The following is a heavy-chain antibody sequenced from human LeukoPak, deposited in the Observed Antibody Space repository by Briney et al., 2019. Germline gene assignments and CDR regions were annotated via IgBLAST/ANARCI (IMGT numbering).Heavy chain of an antibody. Sequence: GGSLRLSCAASGFTFSNYAMSWVRQAPGKGRVYVSTISYSGGSANYADSVKGRFTISRDNSKNTLYLKVGSLRDEDMAVEYCRRGRVLLCASTSCQGAFDVWGQGTMVTVSS. J-gene: IGHJ3*01. V-gene: IGHV3-64*02. CDR3: RRGRVLLCASTSCQGAFDV. CDR1: GFTFSNYA. CDR2: ISYSGGSA. D-gene: IGHD2-2*01.